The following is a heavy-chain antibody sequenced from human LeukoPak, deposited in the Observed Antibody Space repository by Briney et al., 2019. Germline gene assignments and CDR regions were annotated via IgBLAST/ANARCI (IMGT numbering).Heavy chain of an antibody. V-gene: IGHV1-2*02. Sequence: EASVKVSCKASGYTFTGYYMHWVRQAPGQGLEWMGWINPNSGGTNYAQKFQGRVTMTRDTSISTAYMELSRLRSDDTAVYYCARDLGYSGSYYVHYWGQGTLVTVSS. D-gene: IGHD1-26*01. CDR1: GYTFTGYY. J-gene: IGHJ4*02. CDR2: INPNSGGT. CDR3: ARDLGYSGSYYVHY.